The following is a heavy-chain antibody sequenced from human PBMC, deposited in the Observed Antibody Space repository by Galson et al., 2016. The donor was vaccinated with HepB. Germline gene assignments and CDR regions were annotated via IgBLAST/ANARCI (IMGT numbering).Heavy chain of an antibody. J-gene: IGHJ4*02. CDR2: LKQDGSDK. CDR3: ARDQS. V-gene: IGHV3-7*03. CDR1: GFTFSNYW. Sequence: SLRLSCAASGFTFSNYWMSWVRQAPGKGLECVANLKQDGSDKYYVDSVMGRFTISRDNAKNSLYLQMNSLRVEDTAVYYCARDQSWGPGTLVTVSS.